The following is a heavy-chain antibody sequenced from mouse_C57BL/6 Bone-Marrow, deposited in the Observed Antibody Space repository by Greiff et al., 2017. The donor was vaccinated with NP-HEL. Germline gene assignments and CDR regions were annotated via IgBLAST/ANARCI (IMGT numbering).Heavy chain of an antibody. D-gene: IGHD1-1*01. Sequence: VQLQQSGAELARPGASVKLSCKASGYTFTSYGISWVKQRTGQGLEWIGEIYPRSGNTYYNEKFKGKATLTADKSSSTAYMELRSLTSEDSAVYFCARRWVLGSSYSFDYWGQGTTLTVSS. CDR3: ARRWVLGSSYSFDY. J-gene: IGHJ2*01. CDR1: GYTFTSYG. CDR2: IYPRSGNT. V-gene: IGHV1-81*01.